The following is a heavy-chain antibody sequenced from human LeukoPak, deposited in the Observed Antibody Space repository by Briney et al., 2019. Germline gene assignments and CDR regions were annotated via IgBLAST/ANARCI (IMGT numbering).Heavy chain of an antibody. V-gene: IGHV4-34*01. D-gene: IGHD3-10*01. CDR3: ARATASGSGRAYDH. J-gene: IGHJ4*02. CDR1: GESMIGHY. Sequence: PSETLSLTCAVYGESMIGHYWTWIRQPPGKRLEWIGEIHHSGGTNSNPSLKNRLTMSIDMFKNQFSLKLKSVTAADTAVYYCARATASGSGRAYDHWAQGNLVPVSS. CDR2: IHHSGGT.